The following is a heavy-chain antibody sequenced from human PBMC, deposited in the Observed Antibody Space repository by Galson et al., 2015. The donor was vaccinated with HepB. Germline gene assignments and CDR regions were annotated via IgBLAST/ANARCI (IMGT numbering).Heavy chain of an antibody. V-gene: IGHV1-3*01. CDR1: GYTFTSYA. J-gene: IGHJ4*02. CDR3: ARVMVRGVALLGY. D-gene: IGHD3-10*01. Sequence: SVKVSCKASGYTFTSYAMHWVRQAPGQRLEWMGWINAGNGNTKYSQKFQGRVTITRDTSASTAYMELSSLRSEDTAVYYCARVMVRGVALLGYWGQGTLVTVSS. CDR2: INAGNGNT.